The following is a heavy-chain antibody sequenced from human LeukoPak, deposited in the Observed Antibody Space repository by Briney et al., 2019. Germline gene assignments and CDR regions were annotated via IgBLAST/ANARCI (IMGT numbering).Heavy chain of an antibody. CDR3: ARGPPESGSSDY. D-gene: IGHD6-13*01. CDR2: MNPNTGNT. J-gene: IGHJ4*02. Sequence: ASVRVSCKTSGYTFTNYDINWVRQATGQGLEWMGWMNPNTGNTGYAQRFQGRVTMTRNTSISTAYMELSSLISDDTAVYYCARGPPESGSSDYWGQGTLVTVSS. V-gene: IGHV1-8*01. CDR1: GYTFTNYD.